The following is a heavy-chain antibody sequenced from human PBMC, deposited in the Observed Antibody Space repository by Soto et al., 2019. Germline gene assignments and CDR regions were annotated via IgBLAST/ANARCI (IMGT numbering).Heavy chain of an antibody. CDR3: AHRDVWTRAEVWDNWFDP. V-gene: IGHV1-69*01. J-gene: IGHJ5*02. CDR1: GGTFSSYA. Sequence: QVQLVQSGAEVKKPGSSVKVSCKASGGTFSSYAISWVRQAPGQGLEWMGGIIPIFGTANYAQKFQGRVTITADESTSTAYMELSSLRSEDTAVYYCAHRDVWTRAEVWDNWFDPWGQGTLVTVSS. D-gene: IGHD1-26*01. CDR2: IIPIFGTA.